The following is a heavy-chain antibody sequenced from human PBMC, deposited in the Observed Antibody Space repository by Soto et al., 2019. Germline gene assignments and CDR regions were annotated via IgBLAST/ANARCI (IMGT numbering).Heavy chain of an antibody. D-gene: IGHD2-2*02. V-gene: IGHV1-69*13. CDR2: IIPIFGTA. J-gene: IGHJ2*01. Sequence: SXKVSCKAAGGAXSSYAVSGVRQAPRQGLEWMGGIIPIFGTANYAQKFQGRVTITADESTSTAYMELSSLRSEDPAVYYCARVVGYCSSTSCYTWDFDLWGRGTLVTVSS. CDR1: GGAXSSYA. CDR3: ARVVGYCSSTSCYTWDFDL.